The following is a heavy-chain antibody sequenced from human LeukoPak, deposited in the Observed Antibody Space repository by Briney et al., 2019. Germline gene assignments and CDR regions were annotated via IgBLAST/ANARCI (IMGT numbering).Heavy chain of an antibody. CDR1: GFTFNFYA. J-gene: IGHJ4*02. V-gene: IGHV3-23*01. CDR3: APDYYDSSGYYYVDY. D-gene: IGHD3-22*01. Sequence: GGSLRLSCAASGFTFNFYAMSWVRQAPGKGLEWVSAISGSGGSTYYADSVKGRFTISRDNSKNTLYLQMNSLRAEDTAVYYCAPDYYDSSGYYYVDYWGQGTLVTVSS. CDR2: ISGSGGST.